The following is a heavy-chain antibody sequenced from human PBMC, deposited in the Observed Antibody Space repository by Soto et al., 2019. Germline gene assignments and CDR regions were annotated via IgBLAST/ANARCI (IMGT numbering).Heavy chain of an antibody. D-gene: IGHD3-10*01. V-gene: IGHV3-30*04. CDR3: ARDGRFSGFRGYYYYAMDV. Sequence: QVQLVESEGGVVQPGMSLRLSCAASGFTFSYYGLHWVRQAPGKGLEWVAVISSGDTDTYYVDSVKGRFTISRDNSKNTLYLLMNSLKAEDTAVYYWARDGRFSGFRGYYYYAMDVWGQGTTVIVSS. CDR2: ISSGDTDT. J-gene: IGHJ6*02. CDR1: GFTFSYYG.